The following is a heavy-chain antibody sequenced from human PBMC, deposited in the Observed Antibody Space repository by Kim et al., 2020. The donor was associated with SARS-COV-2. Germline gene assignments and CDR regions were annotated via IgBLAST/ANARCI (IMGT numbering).Heavy chain of an antibody. J-gene: IGHJ6*02. V-gene: IGHV5-51*01. Sequence: GESLKISCKGSGYSFTSYWIGWVRQMPGKGLEWMGIIYPGDSDTRYSPSFQGQVTISADKSISTAYLQWSSLKASDTAMYYCASSLTTVTNPYYYYYYGMDVWGQGTTVTVSS. CDR2: IYPGDSDT. D-gene: IGHD4-17*01. CDR1: GYSFTSYW. CDR3: ASSLTTVTNPYYYYYYGMDV.